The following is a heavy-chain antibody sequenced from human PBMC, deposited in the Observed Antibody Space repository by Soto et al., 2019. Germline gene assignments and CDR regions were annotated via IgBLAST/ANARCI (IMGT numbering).Heavy chain of an antibody. D-gene: IGHD3-16*01. CDR3: ARTLMGLWAFDI. V-gene: IGHV1-3*05. Sequence: QVQLVQSGAEEKKPGASVKVSCKASGYTFTSYAMHWVRQAPGQRVEWMGWINAGNGNTKYSQKFQGRVTITRDTSASTAYMQLSSLRSEYTAVYYCARTLMGLWAFDIWGQGTMVTVSS. CDR2: INAGNGNT. J-gene: IGHJ3*02. CDR1: GYTFTSYA.